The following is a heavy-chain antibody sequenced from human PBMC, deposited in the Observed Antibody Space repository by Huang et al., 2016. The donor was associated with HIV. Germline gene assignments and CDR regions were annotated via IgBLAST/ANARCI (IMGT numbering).Heavy chain of an antibody. J-gene: IGHJ4*02. Sequence: QVQLQQWGAGLLKPSETLSLTCAVYGGSFTGYYWSWFRQPPGQGLEWIGEIEHSGRTNYNPSLKSRVTMSVDTSKNQFSLKLISVTAADTAMYYWASGPHSARTLDFWGQGTLVTVSS. CDR2: IEHSGRT. D-gene: IGHD6-6*01. CDR3: ASGPHSARTLDF. CDR1: GGSFTGYY. V-gene: IGHV4-34*01.